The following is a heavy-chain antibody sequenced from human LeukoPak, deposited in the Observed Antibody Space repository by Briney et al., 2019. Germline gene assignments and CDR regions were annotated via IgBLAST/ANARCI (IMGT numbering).Heavy chain of an antibody. CDR3: ARVGNPTAPPPPPLIDY. V-gene: IGHV4-59*01. CDR1: GRSLSSYY. D-gene: IGHD1-14*01. CDR2: IYYSGST. J-gene: IGHJ4*02. Sequence: SETLALTRAVSGRSLSSYYWIWIRQPPGKGLEWIGYIYYSGSTNYNPSLKSRVTISVDRSKNQLSLKLSSVTAADTAVYYCARVGNPTAPPPPPLIDYWGQGTLVTVSS.